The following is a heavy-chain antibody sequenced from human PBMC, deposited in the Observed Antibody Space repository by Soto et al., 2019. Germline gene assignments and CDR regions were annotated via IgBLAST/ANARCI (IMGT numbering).Heavy chain of an antibody. CDR1: GFTVSSNY. CDR3: ARDTVTTYEGSRYGMDA. Sequence: EVQLVETGGGLIQPGGSLRLSCAASGFTVSSNYMSWVRQAPGKGLEWVSVIYSGGSTYYADSVKGRFTISRDNSKNTLYLQMNSLRAEDTAVYYCARDTVTTYEGSRYGMDAWGQGTTVTVSS. J-gene: IGHJ6*02. D-gene: IGHD4-17*01. CDR2: IYSGGST. V-gene: IGHV3-53*02.